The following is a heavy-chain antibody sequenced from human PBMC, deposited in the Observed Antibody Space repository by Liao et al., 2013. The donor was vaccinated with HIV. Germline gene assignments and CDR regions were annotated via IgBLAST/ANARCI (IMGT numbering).Heavy chain of an antibody. CDR3: AREDTAMVRDYYYYYMDV. J-gene: IGHJ6*03. Sequence: QVQLQQWGAGLLKPSETLSLTCAVYGGSFSGYYWSWIRQPPGKGLEWIGEINHSGSTNYNPSLKSRVTMSVDTSKNQFSLKLSSVTAADTAVYYCAREDTAMVRDYYYYYMDVWGKGTTVTVSS. CDR2: INHSGST. V-gene: IGHV4-34*01. CDR1: GGSFSGYY. D-gene: IGHD5-18*01.